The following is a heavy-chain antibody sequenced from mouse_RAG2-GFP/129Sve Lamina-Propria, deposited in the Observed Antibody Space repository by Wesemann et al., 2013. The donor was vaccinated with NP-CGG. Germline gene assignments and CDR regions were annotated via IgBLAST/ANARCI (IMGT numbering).Heavy chain of an antibody. Sequence: EVQLQQSGAELVRPGASVKLSCTASGFNIKDDYMHWVKQRPEQGLEWIGRIDPANGNTKYAPKFQGKATITADTSSNTAYLQLSSLTSEDTAVYYCVSLPLGRWYFDVWGTGTTVTVSS. D-gene: IGHD4-1*01. CDR3: VSLPLGRWYFDV. CDR1: GFNIKDDY. J-gene: IGHJ1*03. V-gene: IGHV14-4*01. CDR2: IDPANGNT.